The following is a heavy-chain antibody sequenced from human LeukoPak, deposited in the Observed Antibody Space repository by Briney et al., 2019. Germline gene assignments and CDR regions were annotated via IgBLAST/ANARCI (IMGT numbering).Heavy chain of an antibody. J-gene: IGHJ5*02. Sequence: SVKVSCKASGGTFSSYAISWVRQAPGQGLEWMGGIIPIFGTANYAQKFQGRVTITTDESTSTAYMELSSLRSEDTAVYYCARLTTVANNWFDPWGQGTLVTVSS. D-gene: IGHD4-23*01. CDR1: GGTFSSYA. CDR2: IIPIFGTA. CDR3: ARLTTVANNWFDP. V-gene: IGHV1-69*05.